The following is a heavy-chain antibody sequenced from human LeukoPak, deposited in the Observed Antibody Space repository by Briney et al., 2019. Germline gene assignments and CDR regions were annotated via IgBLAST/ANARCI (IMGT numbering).Heavy chain of an antibody. CDR2: ISYDGSNK. J-gene: IGHJ3*02. CDR3: ARDRCSGSSCHAFDI. Sequence: GRSLRLSCAASGFTFSNYAMHWVRQAPGKGLEWVAVISYDGSNKYYADSVKGRFTFSRDNSKNTLYLQMNSLRAEDTAVYYCARDRCSGSSCHAFDIWGQGTVVTVSS. CDR1: GFTFSNYA. V-gene: IGHV3-30-3*01. D-gene: IGHD2-15*01.